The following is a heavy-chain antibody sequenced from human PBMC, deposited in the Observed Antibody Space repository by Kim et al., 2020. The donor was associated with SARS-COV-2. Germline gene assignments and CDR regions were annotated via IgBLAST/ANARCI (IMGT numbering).Heavy chain of an antibody. Sequence: SETLSLTCTVSGGSISSGGYYWSWIRQHPGKGLEWIGYIYYSGSTYYNPSLKSRVTISVDTSKNQFSLKLSSVTAADTAVYYCARDRLDYGGPLYGMDVWGQGTTVTVSS. CDR1: GGSISSGGYY. J-gene: IGHJ6*02. V-gene: IGHV4-31*03. D-gene: IGHD4-17*01. CDR2: IYYSGST. CDR3: ARDRLDYGGPLYGMDV.